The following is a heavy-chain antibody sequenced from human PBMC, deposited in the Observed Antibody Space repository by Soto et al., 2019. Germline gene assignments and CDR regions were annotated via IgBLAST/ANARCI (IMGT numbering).Heavy chain of an antibody. CDR2: ISAYNGNT. D-gene: IGHD3-22*01. J-gene: IGHJ3*02. V-gene: IGHV1-18*01. CDR3: ARDYGDYDSSGYYIDAFDI. CDR1: GYTFTSYG. Sequence: QVQLVQSGAEVKKPGASVKVSCKASGYTFTSYGISWVRQAPGQGLEWMGWISAYNGNTNYAQKLQGRVTMTTDTXXSXAXXELRSLRADDTAVYYCARDYGDYDSSGYYIDAFDIWGQGTMVTVSS.